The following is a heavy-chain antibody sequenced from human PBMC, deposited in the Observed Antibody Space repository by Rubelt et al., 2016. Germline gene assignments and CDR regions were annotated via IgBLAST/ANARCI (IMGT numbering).Heavy chain of an antibody. CDR3: ARLERFFGPFDP. J-gene: IGHJ5*02. CDR2: IYPGDSDT. V-gene: IGHV5-51*01. CDR1: GYSFTTYW. Sequence: EVQLVQSGPEVKKPGESLKISCKGSGYSFTTYWIGWVRQMPGKGLEWMGIIYPGDSDTRYSRAFQGQVTSSADKSISTAYLQWSSLKASGTAMYYCARLERFFGPFDPWGQGSLVTVSS. D-gene: IGHD1-1*01.